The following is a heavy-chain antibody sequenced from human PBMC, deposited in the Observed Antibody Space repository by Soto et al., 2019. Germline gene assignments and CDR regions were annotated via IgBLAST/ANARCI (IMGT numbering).Heavy chain of an antibody. CDR3: AKASWDPYYYYCMDV. CDR1: GLTVSIYA. CDR2: ISGSGGYT. D-gene: IGHD1-26*01. V-gene: IGHV3-23*01. Sequence: PGGSMRLSWAAAGLTVSIYAMGLARQAPREGLAWVSSISGSGGYTYYADYVQGRCTPSRDNSKSTLYLQMNSLRAEDTAVYYCAKASWDPYYYYCMDVWGQGTTVTVSS. J-gene: IGHJ6*02.